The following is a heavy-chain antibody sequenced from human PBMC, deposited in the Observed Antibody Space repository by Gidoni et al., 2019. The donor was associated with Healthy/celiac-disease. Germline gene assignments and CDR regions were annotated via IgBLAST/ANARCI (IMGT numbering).Heavy chain of an antibody. D-gene: IGHD4-17*01. CDR1: GYTFTSYD. CDR2: MNPNSGNT. J-gene: IGHJ6*02. V-gene: IGHV1-8*01. Sequence: QVQLVQSGAEVKKPGASVKVSCKASGYTFTSYDINWVRQATGQGLEWMGWMNPNSGNTGYAQKFQGRVTMTRNTSISTAYMELSSLRSEDTAVYYCARSYGDYAVYYYGMDVWGQGTTVTVSS. CDR3: ARSYGDYAVYYYGMDV.